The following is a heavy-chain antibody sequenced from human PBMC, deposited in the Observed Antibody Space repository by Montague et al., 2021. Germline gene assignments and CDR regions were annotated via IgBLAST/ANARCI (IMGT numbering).Heavy chain of an antibody. V-gene: IGHV4-59*01. Sequence: SETLSLTCTVSGGSMSSYYWSWIRQPPGKGLEWIGYIYYSGSTNYNPPLKSRVTIAVDTSKNQFSLKLSSVTAPDTAVYYCASYSTRGWPLGALDIWGQGTMVTVSS. CDR1: GGSMSSYY. CDR3: ASYSTRGWPLGALDI. D-gene: IGHD6-13*01. CDR2: IYYSGST. J-gene: IGHJ3*02.